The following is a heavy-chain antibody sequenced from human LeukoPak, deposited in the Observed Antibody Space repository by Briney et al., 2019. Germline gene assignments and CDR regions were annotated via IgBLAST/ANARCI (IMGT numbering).Heavy chain of an antibody. J-gene: IGHJ4*02. V-gene: IGHV4-34*01. CDR2: INHSEST. Sequence: SETLSLTCAVYGGSFSGYYWSWIRQPPGKGLEWIGDINHSESTNYNPSLKSRVTISVDTSKNQFSLKLTSVTAADTAVYYCARGAWRQYYFDYWGQGTLVTVSS. CDR1: GGSFSGYY. D-gene: IGHD5-18*01. CDR3: ARGAWRQYYFDY.